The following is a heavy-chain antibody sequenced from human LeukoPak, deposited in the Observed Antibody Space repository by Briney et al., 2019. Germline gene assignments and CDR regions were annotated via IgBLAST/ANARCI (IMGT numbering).Heavy chain of an antibody. CDR3: ARVGSSSWYKEYNWFDP. CDR2: INPNSGGT. J-gene: IGHJ5*02. CDR1: GYTFTGYY. D-gene: IGHD6-13*01. Sequence: ASVKVSCKASGYTFTGYYMHWVRQAPGQGLEWMGWINPNSGGTNYAQKFQGRVTMTRDTSISTAYMELSRLRSDDTAVYYCARVGSSSWYKEYNWFDPWGQGTLVTVSS. V-gene: IGHV1-2*02.